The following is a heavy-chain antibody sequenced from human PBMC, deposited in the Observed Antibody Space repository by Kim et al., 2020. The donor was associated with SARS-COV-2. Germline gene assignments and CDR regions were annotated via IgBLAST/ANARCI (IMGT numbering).Heavy chain of an antibody. D-gene: IGHD6-13*01. CDR1: GYTFTSYG. Sequence: ASVKVSCKASGYTFTSYGISWVRQAPGQGLEWMGWISAYNGNTNYAQKLQGRVTMTTDTSTSTAYMELRSLRSDDTAVYYCARDSSSSWFYGMDVWGQGTTVTVSS. V-gene: IGHV1-18*01. J-gene: IGHJ6*02. CDR2: ISAYNGNT. CDR3: ARDSSSSWFYGMDV.